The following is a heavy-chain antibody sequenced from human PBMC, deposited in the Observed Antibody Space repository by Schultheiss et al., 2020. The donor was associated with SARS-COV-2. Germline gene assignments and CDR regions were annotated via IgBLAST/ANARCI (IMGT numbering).Heavy chain of an antibody. D-gene: IGHD3-3*01. CDR2: ISGSGGST. CDR1: GFTFSSHS. CDR3: ATMGYLTIFGVVPPIDY. J-gene: IGHJ4*02. V-gene: IGHV3-23*01. Sequence: GGSLRLSCAASGFTFSSHSMSWVRQAPGKGLEWVSAISGSGGSTYYADSVKGRFTISRDNSKNTLYLQMNSLRAEDTAVYYCATMGYLTIFGVVPPIDYWGQGTLVTVSS.